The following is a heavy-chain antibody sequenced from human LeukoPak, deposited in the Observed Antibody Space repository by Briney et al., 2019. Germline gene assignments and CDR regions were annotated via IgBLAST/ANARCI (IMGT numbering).Heavy chain of an antibody. V-gene: IGHV4-30-2*01. Sequence: SETLSLTCAVSGGSISSGGYSWSWIRQPPGKGWEWIGYIYHSGSTYYNPSLKSRATISVDRSKNQFSLTLSSVTAADTAVYYCARDRGGGVDYWGQGTLVTVSS. CDR3: ARDRGGGVDY. CDR1: GGSISSGGYS. CDR2: IYHSGST. D-gene: IGHD2-15*01. J-gene: IGHJ4*02.